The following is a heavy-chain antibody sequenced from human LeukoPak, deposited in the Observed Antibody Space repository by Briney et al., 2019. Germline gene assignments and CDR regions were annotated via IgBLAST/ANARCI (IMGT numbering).Heavy chain of an antibody. CDR1: GYTFTSYG. CDR2: ISAYNGNT. D-gene: IGHD2-2*01. V-gene: IGHV1-18*01. Sequence: SSVKVSCKASGYTFTSYGISWVRPAPGQGLKWMGWISAYNGNTNYAQKLQGRVTMTTVTYTSIAYMELRSLRSDDTAVYYCARDCSSTSCDDNAFDIWGQGTMVTVSS. J-gene: IGHJ3*02. CDR3: ARDCSSTSCDDNAFDI.